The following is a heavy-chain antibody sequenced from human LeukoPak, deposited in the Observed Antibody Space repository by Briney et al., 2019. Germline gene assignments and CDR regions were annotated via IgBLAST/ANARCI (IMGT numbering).Heavy chain of an antibody. CDR3: ARVLNYDFWSGYPYYYYGMDV. CDR1: GFTFSSYW. J-gene: IGHJ6*02. CDR2: IKQDGSEK. V-gene: IGHV3-7*01. D-gene: IGHD3-3*01. Sequence: PGGSLRLSCAASGFTFSSYWMSRVRQAPGKGLEWVANIKQDGSEKYYVDSVKGRFTISRDNAKNSLYLQMNSLRAEDTAVYYCARVLNYDFWSGYPYYYYGMDVWGQGTTVTVSS.